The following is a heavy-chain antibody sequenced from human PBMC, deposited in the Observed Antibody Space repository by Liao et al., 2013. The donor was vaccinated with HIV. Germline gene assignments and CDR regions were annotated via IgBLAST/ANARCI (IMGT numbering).Heavy chain of an antibody. J-gene: IGHJ3*02. CDR2: IYESGFT. V-gene: IGHV4-30-4*08. CDR1: GGSMSSGDYY. CDR3: ARGGGGFDI. Sequence: QVQLQVSSPGLVKPSQTLSLTCTVSGGSMSSGDYYWSWIRQAPGKGLEWIGYIYESGFTDYNPSLKSRLTISEDTSKDQFSLRLTSVTAADTAVYYCARGGGGFDIWGRGTVVTVSS.